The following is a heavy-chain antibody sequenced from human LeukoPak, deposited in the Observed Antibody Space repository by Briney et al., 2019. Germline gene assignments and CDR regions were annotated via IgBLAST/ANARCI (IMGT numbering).Heavy chain of an antibody. CDR2: IYHSGST. D-gene: IGHD6-13*01. V-gene: IGHV4-4*02. CDR3: ARVAAAGTMRYFDY. CDR1: GGSISSSNW. Sequence: TPSGTLSLTCAVSGGSISSSNWWSWVRQPPGKGLEWIGEIYHSGSTNYNPSLKSRVTISVDKSKNQFSLKLSSVTAADTAVYYCARVAAAGTMRYFDYWGQGTLVTVSS. J-gene: IGHJ4*02.